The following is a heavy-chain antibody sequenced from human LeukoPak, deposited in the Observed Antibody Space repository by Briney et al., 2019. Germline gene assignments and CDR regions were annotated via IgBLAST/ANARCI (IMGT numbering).Heavy chain of an antibody. CDR1: GGSFSGYY. J-gene: IGHJ6*03. V-gene: IGHV4-34*01. CDR3: ARGSKGSSWSYYYYYMDV. D-gene: IGHD6-13*01. Sequence: SETLSLTRAVYGGSFSGYYWSWIRQPPAKGLEWIGEINHSGSTNYNPSLKSRVTISVDTSKNQFSLKLSSVTAADTAVYYCARGSKGSSWSYYYYYMDVWGKGTTVTVSS. CDR2: INHSGST.